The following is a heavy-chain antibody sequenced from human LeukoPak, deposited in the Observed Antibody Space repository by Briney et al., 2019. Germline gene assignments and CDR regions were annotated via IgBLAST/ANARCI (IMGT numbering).Heavy chain of an antibody. D-gene: IGHD1-26*01. CDR2: THPGDSDT. V-gene: IGHV5-51*01. Sequence: GESLKISCQGSGYSFGSYYIAWVRQMAGKGLEWMGITHPGDSDTIYSPSFQGQATMSADKSISTAYLQWSSLKASDTAMYYCARLWGGIVAADDAFDVWGQGTMVTVAS. CDR1: GYSFGSYY. CDR3: ARLWGGIVAADDAFDV. J-gene: IGHJ3*01.